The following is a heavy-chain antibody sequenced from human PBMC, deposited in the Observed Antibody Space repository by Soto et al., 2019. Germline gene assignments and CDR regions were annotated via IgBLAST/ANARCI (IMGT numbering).Heavy chain of an antibody. V-gene: IGHV3-30*18. Sequence: QVQLVESGGGGVQPGGSLRLSCAASGFTFSNYAMHWVRQAPGKGLEWVAIISFDGINRFYRDSVKGRFTISRDNSKNTLYLEMSSLRAEDTAVYFCAKDLSYCSGGSCYQHDGSDNWSQGTLVTVSS. CDR3: AKDLSYCSGGSCYQHDGSDN. J-gene: IGHJ4*02. CDR2: ISFDGINR. CDR1: GFTFSNYA. D-gene: IGHD2-15*01.